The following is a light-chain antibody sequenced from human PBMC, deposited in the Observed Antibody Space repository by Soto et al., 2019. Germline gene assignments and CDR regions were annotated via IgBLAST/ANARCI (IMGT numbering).Light chain of an antibody. CDR3: QQSFSTPGT. CDR2: GAS. V-gene: IGKV1-39*01. CDR1: QTISTY. J-gene: IGKJ1*01. Sequence: DLQMTHSPSSLSASVGDRVTITCRASQTISTYLNWYQQKPGKAPKLLIYGASSLQSGVPSRFSGSGSGTDFTLTISSLQPEDFATYYCQQSFSTPGTFGQGTKVEIK.